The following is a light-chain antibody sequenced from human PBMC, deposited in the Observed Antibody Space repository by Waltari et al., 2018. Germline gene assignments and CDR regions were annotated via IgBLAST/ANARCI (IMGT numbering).Light chain of an antibody. J-gene: IGKJ1*01. CDR1: QYISTY. CDR3: QHSYDTPRT. Sequence: DFQMTQSPSSLSASVGDRVTITCRASQYISTYLNWYQQKPGKGPKLLIYAASTLQSGVPSRFSGSGSGTDFTFTISSLQLEDFATYYCQHSYDTPRTFGQGTKVEVK. CDR2: AAS. V-gene: IGKV1-39*01.